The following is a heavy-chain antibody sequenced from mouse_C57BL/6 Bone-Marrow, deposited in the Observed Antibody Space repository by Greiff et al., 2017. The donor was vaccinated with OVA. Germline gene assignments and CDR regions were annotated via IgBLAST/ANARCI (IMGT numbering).Heavy chain of an antibody. CDR3: ARYYYGSRWYFDV. J-gene: IGHJ1*03. V-gene: IGHV5-6*01. CDR1: GFTFSSYG. CDR2: ISSGGSYT. Sequence: EVKLMESGGDLVKPGGSLKLSCAASGFTFSSYGMSWVRQTPDKRLEWVATISSGGSYTYYPDSVKGRFTISRDNAKNTLYLQMSSLKSEDTAMYYCARYYYGSRWYFDVWGTGTTVTVSS. D-gene: IGHD1-1*01.